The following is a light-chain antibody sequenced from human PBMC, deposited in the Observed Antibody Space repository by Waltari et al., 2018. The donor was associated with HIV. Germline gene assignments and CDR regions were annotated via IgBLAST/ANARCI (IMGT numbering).Light chain of an antibody. Sequence: SYQLTQPPSVSVSPGQTARVTCSAAVLAREYTSWYQQKAGQVTVLLIYKDSERPSGIPERFSGSSSGTTVTLAIFGVQPEDEADYYCQSSDTNGTYVFGSGTKVTVL. J-gene: IGLJ1*01. CDR1: VLAREY. CDR3: QSSDTNGTYV. V-gene: IGLV3-25*03. CDR2: KDS.